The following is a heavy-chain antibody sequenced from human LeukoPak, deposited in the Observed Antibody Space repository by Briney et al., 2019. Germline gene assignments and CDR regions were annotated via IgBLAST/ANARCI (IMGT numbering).Heavy chain of an antibody. CDR3: ASKRGLNYFDY. CDR2: IYYSGST. CDR1: GVSISSYY. Sequence: SETLSLTCTVSGVSISSYYWSWIRQPPGKGLEWIGSIYYSGSTYYNPSLKSRVTISVDTSKNQFSLKLSSVTAADTAVYYCASKRGLNYFDYWGQGTLVTVSS. D-gene: IGHD1-1*01. J-gene: IGHJ4*02. V-gene: IGHV4-59*12.